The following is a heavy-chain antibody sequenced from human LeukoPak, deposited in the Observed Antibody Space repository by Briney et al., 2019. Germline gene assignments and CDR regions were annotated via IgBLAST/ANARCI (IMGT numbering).Heavy chain of an antibody. J-gene: IGHJ4*02. CDR2: IRCSGGST. CDR1: GFTFRSYA. D-gene: IGHD6-13*01. CDR3: AKDLGYSSSSPGLYYFDY. Sequence: GGSLRLSCAASGFTFRSYAMSWVRQAPGKGLEWVSAIRCSGGSTYYGDSVKGRFTISRDNSKNTLDLQMNSLRAEDTAVYYCAKDLGYSSSSPGLYYFDYWGQGTLVIVSS. V-gene: IGHV3-23*01.